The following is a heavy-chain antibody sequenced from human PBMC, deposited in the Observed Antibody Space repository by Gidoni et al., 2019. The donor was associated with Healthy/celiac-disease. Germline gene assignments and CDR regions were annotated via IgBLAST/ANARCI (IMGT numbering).Heavy chain of an antibody. CDR1: GYSFTSYW. V-gene: IGHV5-51*01. Sequence: EVQLVQSGAEVKTPGASLKISCKGSGYSFTSYWIGWVRQMPGKGLEWMGIIYPGDSDTRYSPSFQGQVTISADKSISTAYLQWSSLKASDTAMYYCARHSGRYFDWLLSTYYYYYGMDVWGQGTTVTVSS. CDR3: ARHSGRYFDWLLSTYYYYYGMDV. CDR2: IYPGDSDT. D-gene: IGHD3-9*01. J-gene: IGHJ6*02.